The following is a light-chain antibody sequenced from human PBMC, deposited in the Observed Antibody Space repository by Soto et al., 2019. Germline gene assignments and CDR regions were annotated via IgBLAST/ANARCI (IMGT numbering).Light chain of an antibody. CDR2: GNS. J-gene: IGLJ2*01. CDR3: SSYTTTNSLVL. CDR1: SSNIGAGYD. Sequence: QSVLTQPPSVSGAPGQRVTISCTGSSSNIGAGYDVHWYQQLPGAAPKLLIYGNSNRPSGVSTRFSGSKSGNVASLTISGLQAADEAFYYCSSYTTTNSLVLFGGGTKVTVL. V-gene: IGLV1-40*01.